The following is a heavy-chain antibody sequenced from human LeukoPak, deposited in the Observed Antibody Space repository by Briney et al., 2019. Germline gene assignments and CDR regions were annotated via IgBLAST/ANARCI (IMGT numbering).Heavy chain of an antibody. V-gene: IGHV4-59*01. D-gene: IGHD3-22*01. CDR1: GGSFSSYY. CDR2: IYYSGST. J-gene: IGHJ6*02. CDR3: ARVVYPSPYYYDSSGYYSRYYYYYGMDV. Sequence: PSETLSLTCAVYGGSFSSYYWSWIRQPPGKGLEWIGYIYYSGSTNYNPSLKSRVTISVDTSKNQFSLKLSSVTAADTAVYYCARVVYPSPYYYDSSGYYSRYYYYYGMDVWGQGTTVTVSS.